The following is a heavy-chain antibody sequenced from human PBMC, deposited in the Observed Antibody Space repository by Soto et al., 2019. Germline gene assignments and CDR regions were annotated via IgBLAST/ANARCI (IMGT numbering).Heavy chain of an antibody. D-gene: IGHD3-10*01. J-gene: IGHJ6*02. CDR3: ATGYYGSGSYTYYYYYGMDV. Sequence: ASLKVSCKASGYTFTSYAMHWVRQAPGQRLEWMGWINAGNGNTKYSQKFQGRVTITRDTSASTAYMELSSLRSEDTAVYYCATGYYGSGSYTYYYYYGMDVWGQGTTVTVSS. V-gene: IGHV1-3*01. CDR2: INAGNGNT. CDR1: GYTFTSYA.